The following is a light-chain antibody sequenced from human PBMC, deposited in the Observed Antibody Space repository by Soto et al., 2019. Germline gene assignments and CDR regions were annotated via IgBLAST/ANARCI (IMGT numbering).Light chain of an antibody. CDR2: ASS. CDR3: QQSYSTPTIT. Sequence: DLKMTQKPSSLSASVGDRVTITCRENQIISDYLNWYQQKPGKAPKFLIYASSSLQSGVPSRFRGSGSGTDFTLTISSLQPEDFATYYCQQSYSTPTITFGQGTRPEVK. J-gene: IGKJ5*01. V-gene: IGKV1-39*01. CDR1: QIISDY.